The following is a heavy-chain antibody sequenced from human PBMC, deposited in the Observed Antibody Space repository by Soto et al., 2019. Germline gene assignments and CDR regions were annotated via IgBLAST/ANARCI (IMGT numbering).Heavy chain of an antibody. CDR1: GYTFTSYG. J-gene: IGHJ6*02. Sequence: ASVKVSCKASGYTFTSYGISWVRQAPGQGLEWMGWISAYNGNTNYAQKLQGRVTMTTDTSTSTAYMELRSLRSDDTAVYYCARDPYLWYSSSFDYYYYGMDVWGQGTTVTVSS. D-gene: IGHD6-6*01. CDR3: ARDPYLWYSSSFDYYYYGMDV. CDR2: ISAYNGNT. V-gene: IGHV1-18*04.